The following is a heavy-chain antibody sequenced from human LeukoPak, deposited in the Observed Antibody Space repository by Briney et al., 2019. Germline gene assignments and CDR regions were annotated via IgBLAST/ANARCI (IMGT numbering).Heavy chain of an antibody. D-gene: IGHD2-15*01. J-gene: IGHJ4*02. CDR1: GFTFSSYW. CDR2: IKQDGSEK. Sequence: GGSLRLSCAASGFTFSSYWMSWVRRAPGKGLEWLANIKQDGSEKYYVSSVKGRFTISRDNAKNSLYLQMNSLRAEDTAVYYCARDYCSGGTCYKGYWGQGTLVTVSS. V-gene: IGHV3-7*05. CDR3: ARDYCSGGTCYKGY.